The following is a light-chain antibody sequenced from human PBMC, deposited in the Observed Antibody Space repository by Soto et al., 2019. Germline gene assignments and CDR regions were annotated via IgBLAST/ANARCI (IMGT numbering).Light chain of an antibody. CDR2: AAS. CDR3: QQSGDTPPWT. V-gene: IGKV1-39*01. Sequence: DIQITHSPSSLSASVGDRVIITCRASQSIRKYLNWYQHKPGKVPTLLIYAASSLQSGVPSRFSGSGSGTEFTLTITSLQPEDFATYYCQQSGDTPPWTFGQGTKVDIK. CDR1: QSIRKY. J-gene: IGKJ1*01.